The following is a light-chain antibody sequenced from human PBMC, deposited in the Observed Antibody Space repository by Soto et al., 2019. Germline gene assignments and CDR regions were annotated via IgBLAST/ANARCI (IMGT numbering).Light chain of an antibody. CDR1: SSDVGAYKY. J-gene: IGLJ3*02. CDR3: TSYVGNDIGV. Sequence: QSALTQPPSASGSPGQSVTISCTGTSSDVGAYKYVSWYQQYPGKAPKLMIYEVTKRPSGVPDRFSGSKSGNTASPTVSGLQAEDEADDYCTSYVGNDIGVFGGGTTLTVL. CDR2: EVT. V-gene: IGLV2-8*01.